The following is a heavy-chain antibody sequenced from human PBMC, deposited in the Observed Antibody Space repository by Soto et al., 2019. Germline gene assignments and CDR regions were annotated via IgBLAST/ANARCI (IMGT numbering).Heavy chain of an antibody. CDR1: GGSFNMYA. CDR3: TRAIGSGGVMGGFDY. V-gene: IGHV1-69*01. Sequence: QVELVQSGAQVKKPGSAVKVSCKASGGSFNMYAMNWVRQAPGHGLEWMGGIIPIFDAPRYSEQFQGRVTITVDESTSTAYMELSRLRSDETAIYYCTRAIGSGGVMGGFDYWGQGKLVTVSS. CDR2: IIPIFDAP. D-gene: IGHD3-16*01. J-gene: IGHJ4*02.